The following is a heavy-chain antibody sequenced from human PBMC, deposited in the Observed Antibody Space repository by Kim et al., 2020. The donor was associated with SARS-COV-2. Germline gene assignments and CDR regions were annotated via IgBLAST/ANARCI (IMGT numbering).Heavy chain of an antibody. D-gene: IGHD6-19*01. V-gene: IGHV4-39*01. CDR3: GRHSGWYWGFDY. Sequence: TYFNPPLRSLVTFSIDASKTQFSLELSSVTAAETAVYYCGRHSGWYWGFDYWGQGTLVTVSS. J-gene: IGHJ4*02. CDR2: T.